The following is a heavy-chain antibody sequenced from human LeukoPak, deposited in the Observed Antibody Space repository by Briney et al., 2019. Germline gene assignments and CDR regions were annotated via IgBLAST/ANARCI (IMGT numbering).Heavy chain of an antibody. J-gene: IGHJ6*03. CDR2: INHSGST. V-gene: IGHV4-34*01. CDR1: GGSFSGYY. Sequence: PSETLSLTCAVYGGSFSGYYWSWIRQPPGKGLEWIGEINHSGSTNYNPSLKSRVTISVDTSKNQFSLKLGSVTAADTAVYYCARERDTATVYYYMDVWGKGTTVTISS. CDR3: ARERDTATVYYYMDV. D-gene: IGHD5-18*01.